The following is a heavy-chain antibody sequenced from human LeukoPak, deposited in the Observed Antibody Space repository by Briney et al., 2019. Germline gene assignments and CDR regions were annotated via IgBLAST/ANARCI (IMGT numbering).Heavy chain of an antibody. V-gene: IGHV1-18*01. J-gene: IGHJ3*02. Sequence: ASVKVSCKASGYTFTGYGISWVRQAPGQGLEWMGWISAYNGNTNYAQKLQGRVTMTTDTSTSTAYMELRSLRSDDTAVYYCARDDIVVVPAAIRVAFDIWGQGTMVTVSS. CDR1: GYTFTGYG. CDR3: ARDDIVVVPAAIRVAFDI. D-gene: IGHD2-2*02. CDR2: ISAYNGNT.